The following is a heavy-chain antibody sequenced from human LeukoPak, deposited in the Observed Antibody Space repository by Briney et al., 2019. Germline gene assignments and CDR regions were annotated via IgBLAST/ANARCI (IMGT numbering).Heavy chain of an antibody. J-gene: IGHJ4*02. D-gene: IGHD6-19*01. CDR3: ARAGGYSSGWSPFDY. CDR1: GFTFSSYE. Sequence: GGSLRLSCAASGFTFSSYEMNWVRQAPGKGLEWVSYISSSGSTIYYADSVKGRFTISRDNAKNSLCLQMNSLRAEDTAVYYCARAGGYSSGWSPFDYWGQGTLVTVSS. V-gene: IGHV3-48*03. CDR2: ISSSGSTI.